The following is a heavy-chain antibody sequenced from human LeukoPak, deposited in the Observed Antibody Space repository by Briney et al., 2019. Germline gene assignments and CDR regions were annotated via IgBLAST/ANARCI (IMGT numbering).Heavy chain of an antibody. V-gene: IGHV1-69*06. Sequence: GASVKVSCKASGGTFSSYAISWVRQAPGQGLEWMGGIIPIFGTANFAQKFQGRVTITADKSTSTAYMELSSLRSEDTAVYYCARVRGSGSYRGGYDYWGQGTLVTVSS. CDR2: IIPIFGTA. CDR1: GGTFSSYA. CDR3: ARVRGSGSYRGGYDY. J-gene: IGHJ4*02. D-gene: IGHD1-26*01.